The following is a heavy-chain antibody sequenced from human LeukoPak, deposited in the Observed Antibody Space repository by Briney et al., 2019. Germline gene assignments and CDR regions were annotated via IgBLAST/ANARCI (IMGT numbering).Heavy chain of an antibody. D-gene: IGHD3-10*02. CDR3: ARHLMLPGQFDAFDI. V-gene: IGHV4-34*01. CDR1: GGSFSGYY. J-gene: IGHJ3*02. Sequence: SETLSLTCAVYGGSFSGYYWSWIRQPPGKGLEWIGEINHSGSTNYSPSLKSRVTISVDTSKNQFSLKLSSVTAADTAVYYCARHLMLPGQFDAFDIWGQGTMVTVSS. CDR2: INHSGST.